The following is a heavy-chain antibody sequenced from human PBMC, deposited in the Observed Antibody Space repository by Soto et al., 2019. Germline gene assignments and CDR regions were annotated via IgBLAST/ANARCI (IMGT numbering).Heavy chain of an antibody. D-gene: IGHD6-13*01. CDR2: ITGSGGST. CDR1: GFTFTTHA. Sequence: AGGAPRLSCGASGFTFTTHALSLVRPAPGKGLEWVQTITGSGGSTYYYADSVKGRFTISRDNSKNTLYLQMNSLRAEDTAVYYCAKDYVRAAPSVPLDYWGQGTLVTVSS. V-gene: IGHV3-23*01. J-gene: IGHJ4*02. CDR3: AKDYVRAAPSVPLDY.